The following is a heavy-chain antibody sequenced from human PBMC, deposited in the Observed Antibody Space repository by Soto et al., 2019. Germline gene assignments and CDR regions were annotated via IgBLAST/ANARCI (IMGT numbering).Heavy chain of an antibody. CDR1: GFTFSSYG. V-gene: IGHV3-33*01. J-gene: IGHJ4*02. CDR3: ARDYHGDPDY. CDR2: IWYDGSNK. Sequence: QVQLVESGGGVVQPGRSLRLSCAASGFTFSSYGLHWVRQAPGKGLEWVAVIWYDGSNKYYADSVKGRFTISRDNSKNTLYLQMNSLRAEDTAVYYCARDYHGDPDYWGQGTLVTVSS. D-gene: IGHD4-17*01.